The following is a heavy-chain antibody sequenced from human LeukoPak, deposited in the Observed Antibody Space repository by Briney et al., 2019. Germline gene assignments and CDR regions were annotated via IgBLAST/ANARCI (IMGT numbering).Heavy chain of an antibody. CDR3: ARLTGRGYDAFDI. CDR2: ISAFNGDS. V-gene: IGHV1-18*01. CDR1: GYSFSTFA. D-gene: IGHD3-9*01. Sequence: ASVKVSCKASGYSFSTFAITWVRQAPGQGLEWMAWISAFNGDSNYARKVMGRVTITTDTSTDTAYLELRSLRPGDTAVYYCARLTGRGYDAFDIWGQGTMVTVSS. J-gene: IGHJ3*02.